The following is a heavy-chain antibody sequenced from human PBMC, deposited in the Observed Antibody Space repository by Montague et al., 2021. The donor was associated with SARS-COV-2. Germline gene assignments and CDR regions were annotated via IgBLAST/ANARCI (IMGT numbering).Heavy chain of an antibody. Sequence: SETLSLTCTVSGGSISSSSYYWGWIRQPPGKGLEWIGSIYYSGSTYYNPSLKSRVTISVDTSKNQFSLKLSSVTAADTAVYYCARFPYYYGSSGSFDYWGQGTLVTVSS. CDR1: GGSISSSSYY. J-gene: IGHJ4*03. CDR3: ARFPYYYGSSGSFDY. CDR2: IYYSGST. V-gene: IGHV4-39*01. D-gene: IGHD3-22*01.